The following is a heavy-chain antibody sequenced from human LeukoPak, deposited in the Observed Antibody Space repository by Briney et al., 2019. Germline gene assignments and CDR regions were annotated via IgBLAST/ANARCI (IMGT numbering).Heavy chain of an antibody. J-gene: IGHJ4*02. Sequence: SVKVSCKASGGTFSSYAISWVRQAPGQGLEWMGRIIPIFGTANYAQKFQGRVTITTDESTSTAYMELSSLRSEDTAVYYCARGAIVGATHFYYRGQGTLVTVSS. D-gene: IGHD1-26*01. CDR2: IIPIFGTA. CDR1: GGTFSSYA. V-gene: IGHV1-69*05. CDR3: ARGAIVGATHFYY.